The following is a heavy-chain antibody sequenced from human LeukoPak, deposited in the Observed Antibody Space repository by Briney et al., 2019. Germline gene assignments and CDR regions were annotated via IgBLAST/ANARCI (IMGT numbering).Heavy chain of an antibody. CDR3: AKQLGYCSDGSCYFPY. D-gene: IGHD2-15*01. CDR1: GFTFSSSA. CDR2: ISNNGGYT. Sequence: GGSLRLSCTASGFTFSSSAMSWVRQAPGKGLEWVSAISNNGGYTYYADSVQGRFTVSRDNSKSTLCLQMNSLRAEDTAVYYCAKQLGYCSDGSCYFPYWGQGTLVTVSS. V-gene: IGHV3-23*01. J-gene: IGHJ4*02.